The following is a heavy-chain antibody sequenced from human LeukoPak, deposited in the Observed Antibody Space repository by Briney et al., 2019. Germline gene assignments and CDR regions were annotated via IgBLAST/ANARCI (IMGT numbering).Heavy chain of an antibody. V-gene: IGHV4-31*03. J-gene: IGHJ4*02. Sequence: SSETLSLTCTVSGGSISSGGYYWSWIRQHPGEGLEWIGYIYYSGSTYYNPSLKSRVTISVDTSKNQFSLKLSSVTAADTAVYYCARNYGGNSDFDYWGQGTLVTVSS. CDR2: IYYSGST. CDR1: GGSISSGGYY. CDR3: ARNYGGNSDFDY. D-gene: IGHD4-23*01.